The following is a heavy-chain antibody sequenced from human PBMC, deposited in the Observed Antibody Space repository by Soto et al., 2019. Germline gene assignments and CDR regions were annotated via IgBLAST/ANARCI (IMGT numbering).Heavy chain of an antibody. J-gene: IGHJ4*02. Sequence: EVQLVESGGGLVQPGGSLRLSCAASGFTFSSYWMAWVRQAPGKGLEWVASMNQHGSDIQYVDSVRGRFTISRDNARNLLALELNNLTVMDTAIYYCAIDTDCPVTCYGGHGNWGPGPLVTGSS. CDR2: MNQHGSDI. V-gene: IGHV3-7*03. D-gene: IGHD2-8*02. CDR3: AIDTDCPVTCYGGHGN. CDR1: GFTFSSYW.